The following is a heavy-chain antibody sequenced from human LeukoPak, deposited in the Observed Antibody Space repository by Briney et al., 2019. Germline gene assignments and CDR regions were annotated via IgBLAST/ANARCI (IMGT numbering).Heavy chain of an antibody. J-gene: IGHJ3*02. V-gene: IGHV3-23*01. D-gene: IGHD6-19*01. CDR3: ARDQEGGGSSGWYAFDI. Sequence: GGSLRLSCAASGFTFSSYGMSWVRQAPGKGLEWVSAISGSGNGTYYADSVKGRFTISRDNSKNTLYLQMNSLRAEDTAVYYCARDQEGGGSSGWYAFDIWGQGTMVTVSS. CDR2: ISGSGNGT. CDR1: GFTFSSYG.